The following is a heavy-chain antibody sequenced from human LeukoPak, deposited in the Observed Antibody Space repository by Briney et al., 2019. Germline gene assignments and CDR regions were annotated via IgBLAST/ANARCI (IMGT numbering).Heavy chain of an antibody. Sequence: SETLSLTCTVSGGSISSSSYYWGWIRQPPGQGLEWIGSIYYSGSTYYNTSLKGRVNISVDTSKNQFSLKLSSVTAADTAVYYCARVPVVPADHHFDYWGQGTLVTVSS. CDR2: IYYSGST. D-gene: IGHD2-2*01. J-gene: IGHJ4*02. CDR3: ARVPVVPADHHFDY. V-gene: IGHV4-39*07. CDR1: GGSISSSSYY.